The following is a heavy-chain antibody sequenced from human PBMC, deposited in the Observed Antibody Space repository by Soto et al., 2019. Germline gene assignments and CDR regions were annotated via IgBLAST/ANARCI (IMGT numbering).Heavy chain of an antibody. CDR1: GFTFSNAW. V-gene: IGHV3-15*01. J-gene: IGHJ4*02. Sequence: EVQLVESGGGLVKPGGSLRLSCAASGFTFSNAWMNWVRQGPGKGLEWVGSIKSKTDGGTTDYAAPVKGRFTISRDDSKNTMYLQMNSLKTEDTAVYYCTTERAAAAPYWGQGTLVTVSS. D-gene: IGHD6-13*01. CDR3: TTERAAAAPY. CDR2: IKSKTDGGTT.